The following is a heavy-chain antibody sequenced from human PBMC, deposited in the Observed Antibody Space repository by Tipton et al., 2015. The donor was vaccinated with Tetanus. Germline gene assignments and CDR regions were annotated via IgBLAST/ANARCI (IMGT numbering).Heavy chain of an antibody. J-gene: IGHJ6*02. CDR2: INSDGSST. D-gene: IGHD3-3*01. CDR3: AKGADDFWSGYNYGMDV. V-gene: IGHV3-74*01. Sequence: SGFTFSSYWMHWVRQAPGKGLVWVSRINSDGSSTSYADSVKGRFTISRDNAKNTLYLQMNSLRAEDTAVYYCAKGADDFWSGYNYGMDVWDQGP. CDR1: GFTFSSYW.